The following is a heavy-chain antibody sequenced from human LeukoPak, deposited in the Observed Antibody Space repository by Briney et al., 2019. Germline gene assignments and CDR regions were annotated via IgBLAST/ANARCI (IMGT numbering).Heavy chain of an antibody. Sequence: SVKVSCKASGGTFSSYAISWVRQAPGQGLEWMGGIIPIFGTANYAQKFQGRVTITADESTSTAYMELSSLRSEDTAAYYCARVPVYYDSSGYYLAEPDYWGQGTLVTVSS. V-gene: IGHV1-69*13. J-gene: IGHJ4*02. CDR3: ARVPVYYDSSGYYLAEPDY. D-gene: IGHD3-22*01. CDR1: GGTFSSYA. CDR2: IIPIFGTA.